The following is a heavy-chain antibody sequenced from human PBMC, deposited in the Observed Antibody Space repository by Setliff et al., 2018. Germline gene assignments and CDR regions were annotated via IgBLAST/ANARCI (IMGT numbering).Heavy chain of an antibody. CDR3: ARSPSSGAYWNPRPFYSDY. CDR2: INYRGNT. CDR1: GVSINNYY. D-gene: IGHD1-26*01. J-gene: IGHJ4*02. Sequence: PSETLSLTCTVSGVSINNYYWSWIRQPPGKGLEWIGYINYRGNTNYNPSLRSRVTISVDTSKNQFSLKLSSVTAADTALYYCARSPSSGAYWNPRPFYSDYWARGTLVTVSA. V-gene: IGHV4-59*08.